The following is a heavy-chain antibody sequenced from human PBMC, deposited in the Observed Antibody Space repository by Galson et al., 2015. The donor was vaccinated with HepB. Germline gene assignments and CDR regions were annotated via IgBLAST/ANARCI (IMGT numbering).Heavy chain of an antibody. J-gene: IGHJ4*02. CDR2: ISVYLGIT. CDR3: ARVSRAYDSSGYITDFDY. V-gene: IGHV1-18*04. Sequence: SVKVSCKASGYTFTRFGISWVRQAPGQGLEWMGWISVYLGITNYAQKVKGRVNMTTDTSTNTAYMELRSLSSDDTAVYFCARVSRAYDSSGYITDFDYWGQGSLVVVSS. CDR1: GYTFTRFG. D-gene: IGHD3-22*01.